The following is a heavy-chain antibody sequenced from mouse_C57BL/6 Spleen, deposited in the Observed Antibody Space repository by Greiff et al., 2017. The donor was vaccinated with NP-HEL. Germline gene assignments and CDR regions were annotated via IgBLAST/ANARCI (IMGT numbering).Heavy chain of an antibody. CDR3: ARGGGYDGYLYYFDY. D-gene: IGHD2-3*01. Sequence: VQLQQPGTELVKPGASVKLSCKASGYTFTSYWMHWVKQRPGQGLEWIGNINPSNGGTNYNEKFKSKATLTVDKSSSTAYMQLSSLTSEDSAVYYCARGGGYDGYLYYFDYWGQGTTLTVSS. CDR2: INPSNGGT. J-gene: IGHJ2*01. V-gene: IGHV1-53*01. CDR1: GYTFTSYW.